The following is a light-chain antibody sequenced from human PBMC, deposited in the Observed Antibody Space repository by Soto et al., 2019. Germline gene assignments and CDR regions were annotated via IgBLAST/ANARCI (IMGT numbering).Light chain of an antibody. V-gene: IGKV1-6*01. CDR3: LQDYNYPWT. Sequence: AIPMTQSPSSLSASVGDRVTITCRASQGIRNDLGWFQQKPGTAPKLLISAASSLQSEVPSRFSGSGSGTDFTLTISSLQPEDVATYYCLQDYNYPWTFGQGTKVEMK. CDR2: AAS. J-gene: IGKJ1*01. CDR1: QGIRND.